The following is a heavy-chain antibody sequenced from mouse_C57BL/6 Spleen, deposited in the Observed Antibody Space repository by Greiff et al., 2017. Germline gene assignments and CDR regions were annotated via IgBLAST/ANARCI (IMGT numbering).Heavy chain of an antibody. CDR2: IDPETGGT. D-gene: IGHD1-1*01. J-gene: IGHJ3*01. V-gene: IGHV1-15*01. Sequence: QVQLKESGAELVRPGASVTLSCKASGYTFTDYEMHWVKQTPVHGLEWIGAIDPETGGTAYNQKFKGKAILTADKSSSTAYMELRSLTSEDSAVYYCTRSRDDGSSPFSYWGQGTLVTVSA. CDR3: TRSRDDGSSPFSY. CDR1: GYTFTDYE.